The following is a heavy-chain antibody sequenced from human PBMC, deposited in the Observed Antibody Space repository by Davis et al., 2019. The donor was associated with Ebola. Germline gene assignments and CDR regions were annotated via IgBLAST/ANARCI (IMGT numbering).Heavy chain of an antibody. J-gene: IGHJ6*02. CDR3: ARDRDWLTPGGLDV. D-gene: IGHD3-9*01. V-gene: IGHV4-4*02. CDR2: FFHSGST. CDR1: GDSFSSPNW. Sequence: PSETLSLTCAVFGDSFSSPNWWSWVRQPPGKGLEWIGEFFHSGSTNYNPSFKDRVSISVDKSKNLLSLELSSVTAADTAVYYCARDRDWLTPGGLDVWGQGTTVIVSS.